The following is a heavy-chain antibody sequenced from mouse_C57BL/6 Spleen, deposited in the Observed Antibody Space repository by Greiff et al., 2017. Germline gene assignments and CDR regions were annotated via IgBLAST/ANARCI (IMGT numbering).Heavy chain of an antibody. CDR1: GYSITSGYD. CDR3: ARERQGYFDY. Sequence: EVNLVESGPGMVKPSQSLSLTCTVTGYSITSGYDWHWIRHFPGNKLEWMGYISYSGSTNYNPSLKSRISITHDTSKNHFFLKLNSVTTEDTATYYCARERQGYFDYWGQGTTLTVSS. D-gene: IGHD6-1*01. J-gene: IGHJ2*01. V-gene: IGHV3-1*01. CDR2: ISYSGST.